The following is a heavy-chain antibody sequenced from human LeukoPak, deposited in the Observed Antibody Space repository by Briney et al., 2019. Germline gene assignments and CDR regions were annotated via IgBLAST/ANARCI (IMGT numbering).Heavy chain of an antibody. CDR1: GYTFTSYG. CDR3: ARDRFRSHYYDSSGYYYSGPRFDY. V-gene: IGHV1-18*01. J-gene: IGHJ4*02. Sequence: ASVKVSCKASGYTFTSYGISWVRQAPGQGLEWVGWISAYNGNTNYAQELQGRVTMTTDTSTSTAYMELRSLRSDDTAVYYCARDRFRSHYYDSSGYYYSGPRFDYWGQGTLVTVSS. D-gene: IGHD3-22*01. CDR2: ISAYNGNT.